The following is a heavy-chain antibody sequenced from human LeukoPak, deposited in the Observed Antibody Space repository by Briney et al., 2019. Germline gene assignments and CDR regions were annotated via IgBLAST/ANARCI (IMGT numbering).Heavy chain of an antibody. D-gene: IGHD3-9*01. J-gene: IGHJ4*02. CDR2: IYHSGST. V-gene: IGHV4-30-4*01. Sequence: SETLSLTCTVSGGSISSGDYYWSWIRQPPGKGLEWIGYIYHSGSTYYNPSLKSRVTISVDTSKNQFSLKLSSVTAADTAVYYCARVSDMRYFDYWGQGTLVTVSS. CDR3: ARVSDMRYFDY. CDR1: GGSISSGDYY.